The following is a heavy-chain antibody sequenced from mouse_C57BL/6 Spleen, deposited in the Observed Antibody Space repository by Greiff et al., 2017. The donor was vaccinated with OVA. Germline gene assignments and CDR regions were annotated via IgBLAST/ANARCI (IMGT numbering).Heavy chain of an antibody. J-gene: IGHJ4*01. CDR1: GYTFTSYW. CDR3: ARWGTVVATRAMDY. Sequence: VKLQQPGAELVKPGASVKLSCKASGYTFTSYWMQWVKQRPGQGLEWIGEIDPSDSYTNYNQKFKGKATLTVDTSSSTAYMQLSSLTSEDSAVYYCARWGTVVATRAMDYWGQGTSVTVSS. V-gene: IGHV1-50*01. D-gene: IGHD1-1*01. CDR2: IDPSDSYT.